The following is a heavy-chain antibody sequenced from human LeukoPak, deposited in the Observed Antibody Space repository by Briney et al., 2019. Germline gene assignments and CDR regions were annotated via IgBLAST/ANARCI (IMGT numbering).Heavy chain of an antibody. CDR2: ISWNSGSI. D-gene: IGHD3-16*01. Sequence: GGSLRLSCAASGFTFDDYAMHWVRQAPGKGLEWVSGISWNSGSIGYADSVKGRFTISRDNAKNSLYLQMNSLRAEDTALYYCAKGWGSHGPDYWGQGTLVTVSS. J-gene: IGHJ4*02. V-gene: IGHV3-9*01. CDR1: GFTFDDYA. CDR3: AKGWGSHGPDY.